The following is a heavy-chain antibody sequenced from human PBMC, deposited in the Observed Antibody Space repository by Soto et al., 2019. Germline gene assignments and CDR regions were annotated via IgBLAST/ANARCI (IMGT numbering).Heavy chain of an antibody. V-gene: IGHV3-53*01. J-gene: IGHJ4*02. CDR1: GFTVSSNY. Sequence: GGSLRLSCAASGFTVSSNYMSWVRQAPGKGLEWVSVIYSGGSTYYADSVKGRFTISRDNSKNTLYLQMNSLRAEDTAVYYCASQMGSGSYRPFDYWGQGTLVTVSS. CDR3: ASQMGSGSYRPFDY. D-gene: IGHD1-26*01. CDR2: IYSGGST.